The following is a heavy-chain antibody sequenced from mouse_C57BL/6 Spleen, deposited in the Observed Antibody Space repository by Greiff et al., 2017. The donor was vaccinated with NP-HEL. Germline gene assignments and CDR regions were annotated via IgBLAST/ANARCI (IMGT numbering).Heavy chain of an antibody. CDR2: IHPNSGST. J-gene: IGHJ1*03. D-gene: IGHD1-1*01. V-gene: IGHV1-64*01. CDR3: AREVSTTVVNWYFDV. CDR1: GYTFTSYW. Sequence: QVQLQQPGAELVKPGASVKLSCKASGYTFTSYWMHWVKQRPGQGLEWIGMIHPNSGSTNYNEKFKSKATLTVDKSSSTAYMQLSSLTSEDSAVYYCAREVSTTVVNWYFDVWGTGTTVTVSS.